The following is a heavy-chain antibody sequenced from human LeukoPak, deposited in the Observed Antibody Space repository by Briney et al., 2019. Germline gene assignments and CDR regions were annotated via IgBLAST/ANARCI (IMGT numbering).Heavy chain of an antibody. J-gene: IGHJ5*02. V-gene: IGHV3-66*01. Sequence: PGGSLRLSCAASGLTVSSNYMTWVRQAPGKGLEWASVIYSGGSTYYADSVRGRFTISRDNSKNTLYLQMNSLRAEDTAVYYCTRGRSPNWFDPWGQGTLVTVSS. CDR3: TRGRSPNWFDP. CDR2: IYSGGST. CDR1: GLTVSSNY.